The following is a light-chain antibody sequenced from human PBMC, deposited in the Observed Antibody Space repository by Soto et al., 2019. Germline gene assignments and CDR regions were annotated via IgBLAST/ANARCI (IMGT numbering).Light chain of an antibody. Sequence: EIVLTQSPGTLSLSPGERATLTCRASQSVTSSYLAWYQQKPGQAPRLLIYGASSRATGIPDRFSGSGSGTDFTLTISRVDAEDVAVYYCQQGGRPPLTFGPGTKVDIK. CDR1: QSVTSSY. CDR2: GAS. J-gene: IGKJ3*01. CDR3: QQGGRPPLT. V-gene: IGKV3-20*01.